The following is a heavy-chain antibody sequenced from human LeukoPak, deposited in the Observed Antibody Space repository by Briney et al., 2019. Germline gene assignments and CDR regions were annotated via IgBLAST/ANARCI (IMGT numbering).Heavy chain of an antibody. D-gene: IGHD6-13*01. CDR1: GYTFSNNG. CDR3: ARDEWQQLVLIEY. Sequence: ASVKVSCKASGYTFSNNGISWVRQAPGQGLEWMGWISGYNGNTKYAQKFQGRVTMATDTSTSTAYMELRSLRSDDTAVYYCARDEWQQLVLIEYWGQGTLVTVSS. V-gene: IGHV1-18*01. CDR2: ISGYNGNT. J-gene: IGHJ4*02.